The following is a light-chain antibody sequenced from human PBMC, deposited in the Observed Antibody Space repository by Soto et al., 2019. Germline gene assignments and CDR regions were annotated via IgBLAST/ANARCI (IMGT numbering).Light chain of an antibody. Sequence: NRMKHSAATLSAYVGDRGTITCRASQSISSWLAWYQQKPGKAPKLLIYRAFTLTSGVPSRFSGGGSGTEFTLTISSLQPEDFAAYSCQQSCSSPLTFGGGTKVDI. J-gene: IGKJ4*01. CDR3: QQSCSSPLT. V-gene: IGKV1-5*03. CDR2: RAF. CDR1: QSISSW.